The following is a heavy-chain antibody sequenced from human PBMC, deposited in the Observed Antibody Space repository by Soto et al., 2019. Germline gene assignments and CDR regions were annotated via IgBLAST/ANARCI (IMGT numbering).Heavy chain of an antibody. Sequence: GGSLRLSCAASGFTFSSYWMSWVRQAPGKGLEWVANIKQDGSEKYYVDSVKGRFTISRDNAKNSLYLQMNSLRAEDTAVYYCAREPPSNDYIWGSYRYAPDSHFDYWGQGTLVTVSS. CDR1: GFTFSSYW. D-gene: IGHD3-16*02. V-gene: IGHV3-7*01. J-gene: IGHJ4*02. CDR2: IKQDGSEK. CDR3: AREPPSNDYIWGSYRYAPDSHFDY.